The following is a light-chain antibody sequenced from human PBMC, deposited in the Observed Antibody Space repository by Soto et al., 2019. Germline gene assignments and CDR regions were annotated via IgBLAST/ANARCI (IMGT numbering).Light chain of an antibody. CDR3: CSYAGSSTPHVV. V-gene: IGLV2-23*01. Sequence: QSALPQPASVSGSPGQSITISCTGTSSDVGSYNLVSWYQQHPGKAPKLMIYEGSKRPSGVSNRFSGSKSGNTASLTISGLQAEDEADYYCCSYAGSSTPHVVFGGGTKLTVL. CDR2: EGS. CDR1: SSDVGSYNL. J-gene: IGLJ2*01.